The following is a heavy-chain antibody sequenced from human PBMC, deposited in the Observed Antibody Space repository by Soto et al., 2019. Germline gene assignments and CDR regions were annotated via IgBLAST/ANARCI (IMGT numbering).Heavy chain of an antibody. J-gene: IGHJ3*02. V-gene: IGHV3-48*04. CDR3: AMLGSTDIVLMVYARTTDDAFDI. CDR2: ISSGGDTI. Sequence: GGSLRLSCAVSGFTFRSYSMHWVRQSPGKGLEWISYISSGGDTIYYADSVTGRFTISRDNAKNSLYLQMNSLRAEDTAVYYCAMLGSTDIVLMVYARTTDDAFDIWGQGTMVTVSS. D-gene: IGHD2-8*01. CDR1: GFTFRSYS.